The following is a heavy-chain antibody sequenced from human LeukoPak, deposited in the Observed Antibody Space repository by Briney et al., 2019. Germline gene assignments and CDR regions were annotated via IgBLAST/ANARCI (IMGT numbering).Heavy chain of an antibody. V-gene: IGHV4-4*07. J-gene: IGHJ4*02. Sequence: SETLSLTCTVSGGSISSYYWSWIRQPAGKGLEWIGRIYTSGSTNYNPSLKSRVTMSVDTSKNQFSLKLSSVTAADTAVYYCARDNPSVGATINFDYWGQGTLVTVS. CDR2: IYTSGST. CDR3: ARDNPSVGATINFDY. D-gene: IGHD1-26*01. CDR1: GGSISSYY.